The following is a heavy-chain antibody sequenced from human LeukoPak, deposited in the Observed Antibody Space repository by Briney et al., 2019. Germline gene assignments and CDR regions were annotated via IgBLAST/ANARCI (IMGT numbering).Heavy chain of an antibody. D-gene: IGHD6-19*01. J-gene: IGHJ4*02. CDR1: GGSISSSNW. CDR2: IYHSGST. Sequence: PSETLSLTCAVSGGSISSSNWWSWVRQPPGKGLEWIGEIYHSGSTNYNPSLKSRVTISVDKPKNQFSLKLSSVTAADTAVYYCARTQWRREYYFDYWGQGTLVTVSS. V-gene: IGHV4-4*02. CDR3: ARTQWRREYYFDY.